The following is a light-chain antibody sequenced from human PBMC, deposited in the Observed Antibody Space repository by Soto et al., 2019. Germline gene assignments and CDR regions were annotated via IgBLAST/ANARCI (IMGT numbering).Light chain of an antibody. CDR1: SSDVGAYNY. V-gene: IGLV2-8*01. CDR3: SSFASSNTWV. J-gene: IGLJ3*02. Sequence: QSPLTQPPCASGSPGQSVTISSTGTSSDVGAYNYVSWYQQHAGKAPKLVIYEVTKRPSGVPDRFSGSKSANTASLTVSGLQAEDEADYYCSSFASSNTWVFGGGTKLTVL. CDR2: EVT.